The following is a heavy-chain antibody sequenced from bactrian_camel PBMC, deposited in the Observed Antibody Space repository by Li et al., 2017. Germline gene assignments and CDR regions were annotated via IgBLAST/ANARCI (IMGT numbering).Heavy chain of an antibody. J-gene: IGHJ4*01. CDR2: LTPFGST. CDR1: GYGYSSYC. D-gene: IGHD7*01. CDR3: VIRTAPGCAVNRDFTGV. Sequence: HVQLVESGGGSVQAGGSLRLSCTASGYGYSSYCMGWFRQAPGNACEMVSTLTPFGSTYYADSVKGRFTISRDNAKNTVYLQMNNLKPEDTGTYYCVIRTAPGCAVNRDFTGVWGQGTQVTVS. V-gene: IGHV3S53*01.